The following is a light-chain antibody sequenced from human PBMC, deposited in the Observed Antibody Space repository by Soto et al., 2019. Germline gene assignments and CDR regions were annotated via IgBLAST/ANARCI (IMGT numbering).Light chain of an antibody. CDR3: LQHNSYPIT. CDR2: LAS. V-gene: IGKV1-17*01. J-gene: IGKJ3*01. CDR1: QDIRTD. Sequence: DTPMTQSPSSLSASVGDRVTITCRASQDIRTDLAWYQQKPGKAPKRLIYLASNLQSGVPSRFSGSGSGTEFTLTISSLQPADFGTYFCLQHNSYPITFGPGTKVEIK.